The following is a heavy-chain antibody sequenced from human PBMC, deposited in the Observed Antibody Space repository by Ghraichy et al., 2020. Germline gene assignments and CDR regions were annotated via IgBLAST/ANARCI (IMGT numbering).Heavy chain of an antibody. V-gene: IGHV4-30-4*01. D-gene: IGHD3-3*01. CDR2: IYYSGST. J-gene: IGHJ5*02. Sequence: SETLSLTCTVSGGSISSGDYYWSWIRQPPGKGLEWIGYIYYSGSTYYNPSLKSRVTISVDTSKNQFSLKLSSVTAADTAVYYCARAQENYDFWSGYGIDPWGQGTLVTVSS. CDR1: GGSISSGDYY. CDR3: ARAQENYDFWSGYGIDP.